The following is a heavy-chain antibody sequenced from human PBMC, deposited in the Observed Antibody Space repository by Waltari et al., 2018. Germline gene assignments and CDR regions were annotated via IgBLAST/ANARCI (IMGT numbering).Heavy chain of an antibody. V-gene: IGHV1-2*02. J-gene: IGHJ4*02. Sequence: QVQLVQSGAEVKEPGASVKVSCRASGYTSSGSLIHWVRQAPGKGLEWMGWINLDSDDTKYGQKFRGRVTVTGDSSITTAYMELRGLRSDDSAMYYCARDFQTGNFFVSWGQGTLVTVSS. CDR2: INLDSDDT. CDR3: ARDFQTGNFFVS. CDR1: GYTSSGSL. D-gene: IGHD3-9*01.